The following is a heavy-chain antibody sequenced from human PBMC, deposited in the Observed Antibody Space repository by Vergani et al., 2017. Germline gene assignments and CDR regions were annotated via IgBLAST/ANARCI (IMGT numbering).Heavy chain of an antibody. CDR3: AKGVYCSSTSCYEGRGYYYVWAS. CDR2: IDEYGNRA. D-gene: IGHD2-2*01. CDR1: GFSFNTYW. J-gene: IGHJ6*02. Sequence: EVQLVESGGGSVQSGGSLRLSCVASGFSFNTYWMHWVRQVPGKGLMWVARIDEYGNRATYGDFETGRFTISRDNAKNTLYLQMNSLRADDTAVYYCAKGVYCSSTSCYEGRGYYYVWASGAKGPRSPSP. V-gene: IGHV3-74*03.